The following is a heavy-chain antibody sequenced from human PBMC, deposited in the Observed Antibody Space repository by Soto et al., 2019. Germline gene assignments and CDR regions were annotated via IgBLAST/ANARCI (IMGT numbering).Heavy chain of an antibody. J-gene: IGHJ4*02. D-gene: IGHD6-19*01. CDR2: IYYSGNT. CDR1: GGSISSSSYY. V-gene: IGHV4-39*01. Sequence: QLQLQESGPGLVKPSETLSLTCTVSGGSISSSSYYWGWIRQPPGKGLEWIGSIYYSGNTYYNPSLKSRVTISVDPSKSQFSLKLYSVTAADTAVYYCARPFYSTGWDYFDYWGQGTLVIVSS. CDR3: ARPFYSTGWDYFDY.